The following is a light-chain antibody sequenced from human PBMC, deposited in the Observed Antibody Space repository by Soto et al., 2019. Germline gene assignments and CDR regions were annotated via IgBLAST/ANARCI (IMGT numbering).Light chain of an antibody. V-gene: IGKV3-11*01. CDR1: QSVSTY. J-gene: IGKJ2*01. Sequence: EIVLTQSLATLSLSPGERATLSCRASQSVSTYLMWYQQKPGQAPRLLIYDISTRAPGIPARFSGSGSGADFTLTISSLEPEDFAIYYCQQRRSWPRTFGQGTKLEIK. CDR3: QQRRSWPRT. CDR2: DIS.